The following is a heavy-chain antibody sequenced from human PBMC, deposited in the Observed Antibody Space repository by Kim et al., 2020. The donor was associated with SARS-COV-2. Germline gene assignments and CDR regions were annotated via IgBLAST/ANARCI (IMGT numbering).Heavy chain of an antibody. CDR2: IYYSGST. V-gene: IGHV4-39*01. J-gene: IGHJ4*02. CDR1: GGSISSSSYY. D-gene: IGHD2-8*01. CDR3: ARLMVLPYYFDY. Sequence: SETLSLTCTVSGGSISSSSYYWGWIRQPPGKGLEWIGSIYYSGSTYYNPSLESRVTISVDTSKNQFSLKLSSVTAADTAVYYCARLMVLPYYFDYWGQGTLVTVSS.